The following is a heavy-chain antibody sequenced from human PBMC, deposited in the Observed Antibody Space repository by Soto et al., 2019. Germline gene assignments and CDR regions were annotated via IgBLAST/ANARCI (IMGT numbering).Heavy chain of an antibody. CDR2: ISNSGNYI. D-gene: IGHD1-26*01. Sequence: PWRSLRFPWAPSGFTFSSYSMNWVRLAPGKGLEWVSSISNSGNYIHYADSVKGRFTISRDNAKNSLYLQMNSLRAEDTAVYYCERDWWALISIFDYWGPGTKVTVSS. CDR1: GFTFSSYS. J-gene: IGHJ4*02. CDR3: ERDWWALISIFDY. V-gene: IGHV3-21*01.